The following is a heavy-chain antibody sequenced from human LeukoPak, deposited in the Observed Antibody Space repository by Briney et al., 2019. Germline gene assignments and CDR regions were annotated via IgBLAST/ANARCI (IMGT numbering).Heavy chain of an antibody. J-gene: IGHJ4*02. V-gene: IGHV3-74*01. CDR2: ISGDGSTT. D-gene: IGHD5-12*01. CDR1: GFTSNYW. Sequence: PGGSLRLSCAAIGFTSNYWMHWVRQAPGKGLVWASRISGDGSTTFYADSVKGRFTISRDNSKNTLYLQMNSLRAEDTAVYYCTRGYSDYGNFDCWGQGTLVTVSS. CDR3: TRGYSDYGNFDC.